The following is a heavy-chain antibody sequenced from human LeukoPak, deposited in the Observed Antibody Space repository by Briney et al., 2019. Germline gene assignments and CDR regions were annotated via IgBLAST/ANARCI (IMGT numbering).Heavy chain of an antibody. J-gene: IGHJ4*02. CDR3: ARVALELPPRY. V-gene: IGHV1-18*01. CDR1: GYTFTSYG. CDR2: IRPYNGNT. Sequence: GASVKVSCKASGYTFTSYGISWVRQAPGQGLEWMGWIRPYNGNTNYAQKFQGRVTMTADTSTSTAYMELRSLRSDDTAVYYCARVALELPPRYWGQGTLVTVSS. D-gene: IGHD1-1*01.